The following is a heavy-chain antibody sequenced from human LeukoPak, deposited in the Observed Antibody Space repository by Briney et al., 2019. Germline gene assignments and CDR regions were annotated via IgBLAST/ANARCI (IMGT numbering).Heavy chain of an antibody. Sequence: SETLSLTCAVSGYSISSGYYWGWIRQPPGKGLEWIGYIYYSGTTDYNPSLKSRVTISVDTSNNQFSLKVSSVTAADTAVYYCARSSGAYRSFDYWGQGTLVPVSS. J-gene: IGHJ4*02. D-gene: IGHD1-26*01. CDR1: GYSISSGYY. CDR2: IYYSGTT. CDR3: ARSSGAYRSFDY. V-gene: IGHV4-38-2*01.